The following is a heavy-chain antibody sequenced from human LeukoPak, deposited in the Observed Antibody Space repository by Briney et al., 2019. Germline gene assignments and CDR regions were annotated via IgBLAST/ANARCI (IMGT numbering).Heavy chain of an antibody. CDR3: AREIGLGLLDI. D-gene: IGHD3-16*01. V-gene: IGHV4-61*02. Sequence: NPSETLSLTCTVSGGSISSGSYYWSWIRQPAGKGLEWIGRIYTSGSTNYNPSLKSRVTISVDTPKNQFSLKLSSVTAADTAVYYCAREIGLGLLDIWGQGTMVTVSS. CDR1: GGSISSGSYY. J-gene: IGHJ3*02. CDR2: IYTSGST.